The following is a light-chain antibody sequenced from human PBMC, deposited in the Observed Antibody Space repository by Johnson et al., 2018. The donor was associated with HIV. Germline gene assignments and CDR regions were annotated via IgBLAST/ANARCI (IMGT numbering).Light chain of an antibody. CDR2: KNN. Sequence: QSVLTQPPSASGTPGQRVTISCSGSRSNIGSNTVNWYQQLPGTAPKLVIYKNNQRPSGVPDRFSGSKSDTSASLAISGLQAEDEADYYCATWDSSLSAFYVFGTGTKVTVL. J-gene: IGLJ1*01. V-gene: IGLV1-44*01. CDR3: ATWDSSLSAFYV. CDR1: RSNIGSNT.